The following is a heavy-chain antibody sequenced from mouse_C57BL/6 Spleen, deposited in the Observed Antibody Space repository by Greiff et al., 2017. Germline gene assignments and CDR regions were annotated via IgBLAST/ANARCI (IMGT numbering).Heavy chain of an antibody. J-gene: IGHJ1*03. Sequence: EVQLQQSGPELVKPGASVKISCKASGYTFTDYYMNWVKQSHGKSLEWIGDINPNNGGTSYNQKFKGKATLTVDKSSSTAYMELRSLTSEDSAVYYCARWAYWYFDVWGTGTTVTVSS. CDR1: GYTFTDYY. V-gene: IGHV1-26*01. CDR2: INPNNGGT. CDR3: ARWAYWYFDV.